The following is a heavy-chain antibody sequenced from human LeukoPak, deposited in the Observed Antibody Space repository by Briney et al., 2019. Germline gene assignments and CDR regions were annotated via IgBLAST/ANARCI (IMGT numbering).Heavy chain of an antibody. Sequence: GGSLRLSCAASGFTFSSYSMNWVRQAPGKGLEWVSYISSSGSTIYYADSVKGRFTISRDNAKNSLYLQMNSLRAEDTAVYYCARSSLIAARPSSYWGQGTLVTVSS. J-gene: IGHJ4*02. V-gene: IGHV3-48*04. D-gene: IGHD6-6*01. CDR2: ISSSGSTI. CDR1: GFTFSSYS. CDR3: ARSSLIAARPSSY.